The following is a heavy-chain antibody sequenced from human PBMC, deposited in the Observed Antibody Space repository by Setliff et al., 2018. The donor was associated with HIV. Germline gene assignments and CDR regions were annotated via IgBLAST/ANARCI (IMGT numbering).Heavy chain of an antibody. J-gene: IGHJ4*02. Sequence: ASVKVSCKASGYTFTSYDINWVRQATGQGLEWMGWMNPNSGNTGYAQKFQGRLTMTRNTSISTAYMEVSSLRSEDTAVYYCAKEDQRVTSVDYWGQGTPVTVSS. V-gene: IGHV1-8*02. D-gene: IGHD2-2*01. CDR2: MNPNSGNT. CDR1: GYTFTSYD. CDR3: AKEDQRVTSVDY.